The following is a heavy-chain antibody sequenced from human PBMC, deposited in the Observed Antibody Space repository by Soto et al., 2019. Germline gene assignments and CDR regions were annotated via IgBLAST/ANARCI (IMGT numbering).Heavy chain of an antibody. V-gene: IGHV1-8*01. Sequence: GASVKVSCKASGYTFTSYDINWVRQATGQGLEWMGWMNPNSGNTGYAQKFQGRVTMTRNTSISTAYMELSSLRSEDTAVYYCAREYYYDSSGEGWFDPWGQGTQVTVS. CDR3: AREYYYDSSGEGWFDP. J-gene: IGHJ5*02. CDR2: MNPNSGNT. CDR1: GYTFTSYD. D-gene: IGHD3-22*01.